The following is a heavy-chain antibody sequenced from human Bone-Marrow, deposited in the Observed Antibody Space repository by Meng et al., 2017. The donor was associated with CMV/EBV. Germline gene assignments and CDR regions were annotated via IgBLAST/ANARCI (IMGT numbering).Heavy chain of an antibody. CDR2: ISYDGSNK. CDR1: GFTFSSYA. V-gene: IGHV3-30-3*01. D-gene: IGHD1-26*01. J-gene: IGHJ4*02. CDR3: ARLGANDY. Sequence: LRLSCAASGFTFSSYAMHRVRQAPGKGLEWVAVISYDGSNKYYADSVKGRFTISRDNSKNTLYLQMNSLRAEDTAVYYCARLGANDYWGQGTLVTVSS.